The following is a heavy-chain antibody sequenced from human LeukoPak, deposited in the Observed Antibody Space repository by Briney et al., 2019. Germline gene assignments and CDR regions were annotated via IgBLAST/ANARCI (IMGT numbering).Heavy chain of an antibody. J-gene: IGHJ5*02. CDR3: ARDNYAGANWFDP. Sequence: GASLKVSCKASGGTFSSYAVSWVRQAPGQGLEWMGGIIPIFGTANYAQKFQGRVTITTDESTSTAYMELSSLRSEVTAVYYCARDNYAGANWFDPWGQGTLVTVSS. V-gene: IGHV1-69*05. CDR1: GGTFSSYA. D-gene: IGHD1-7*01. CDR2: IIPIFGTA.